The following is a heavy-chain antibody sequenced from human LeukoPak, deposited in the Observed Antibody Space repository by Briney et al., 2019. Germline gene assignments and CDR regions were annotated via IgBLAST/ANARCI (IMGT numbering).Heavy chain of an antibody. V-gene: IGHV4-61*02. CDR1: GGSISSGSDY. Sequence: SETLSLTCTVCGGSISSGSDYWSWIRQPAGKGLEWIGRIYTSGSTNYNPSLKSRVTMSVDTSKNQFSLKLSSVTAADTAVYYCARGVRAVAGSYFDYWGQGTLVTVSS. J-gene: IGHJ4*02. D-gene: IGHD6-19*01. CDR3: ARGVRAVAGSYFDY. CDR2: IYTSGST.